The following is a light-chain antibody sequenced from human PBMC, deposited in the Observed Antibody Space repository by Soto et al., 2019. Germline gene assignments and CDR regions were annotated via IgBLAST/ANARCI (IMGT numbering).Light chain of an antibody. J-gene: IGKJ5*01. CDR3: QQRSKWPPEVT. Sequence: EIVLTQSPGTLSFSPGERATLSCRAGQSVSSSYLVWHQQKPGQAPRLLIYGASYRATGIPGRFSGSGSGTDFTLTISSLEPEDFAVYYCQQRSKWPPEVTFGQGTRLEIK. CDR2: GAS. CDR1: QSVSSSY. V-gene: IGKV3D-20*02.